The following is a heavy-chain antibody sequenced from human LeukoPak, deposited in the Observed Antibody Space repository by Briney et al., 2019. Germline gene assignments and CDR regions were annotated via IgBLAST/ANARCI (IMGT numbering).Heavy chain of an antibody. Sequence: SETLSLTCTVSGDSMISYYWSWIRQPAGKGLEWIGRVYSAGTTTYNPSLESRVTMSIDTSKNQFSLKLTSVTAADTAVYYCARDFLGRGVLFDYWGQGILVTVSS. CDR2: VYSAGTT. CDR3: ARDFLGRGVLFDY. D-gene: IGHD3-10*01. J-gene: IGHJ4*02. V-gene: IGHV4-4*07. CDR1: GDSMISYY.